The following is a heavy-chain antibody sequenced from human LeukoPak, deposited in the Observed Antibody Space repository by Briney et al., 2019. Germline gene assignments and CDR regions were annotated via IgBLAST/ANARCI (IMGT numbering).Heavy chain of an antibody. CDR1: GFTFSNYG. Sequence: GGSLRLSCAASGFTFSNYGMHCVRQAPGKGLEWVAVISYDGSMKYYADSVKGRFTISRDNSKNTLFLQMNSLRAEDTAVYYCAKDRSGELSHFDYWGQGTLVTVSS. D-gene: IGHD7-27*01. J-gene: IGHJ4*02. CDR3: AKDRSGELSHFDY. V-gene: IGHV3-30*18. CDR2: ISYDGSMK.